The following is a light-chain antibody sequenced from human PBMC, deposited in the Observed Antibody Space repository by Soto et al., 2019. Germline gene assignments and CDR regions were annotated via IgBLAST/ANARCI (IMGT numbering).Light chain of an antibody. Sequence: DIQLTQSPSFLSASVGDRVTITCRARQAISSNLAWYQQKPGKAPKVLMYDASTLQSGVPSRFSGSGSGTEFTLTISSLQPEDFATYYCQQVNSYPRTFGGGTKVEIK. CDR2: DAS. CDR1: QAISSN. V-gene: IGKV1-9*01. CDR3: QQVNSYPRT. J-gene: IGKJ4*01.